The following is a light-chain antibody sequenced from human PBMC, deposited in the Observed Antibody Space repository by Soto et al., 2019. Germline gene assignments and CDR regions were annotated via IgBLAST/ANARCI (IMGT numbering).Light chain of an antibody. CDR3: HQFGSAPPAFT. CDR1: QSVSTRY. V-gene: IGKV3-20*01. Sequence: ESRLTQSPGTLSLSPGERATLSCRASQSVSTRYLAWYQQTPGQAPRLLIYGASIRATGIPDRFSGSGSGTEFTLTISRLEPEDFAVYYCHQFGSAPPAFTVGQGTKLEI. J-gene: IGKJ2*01. CDR2: GAS.